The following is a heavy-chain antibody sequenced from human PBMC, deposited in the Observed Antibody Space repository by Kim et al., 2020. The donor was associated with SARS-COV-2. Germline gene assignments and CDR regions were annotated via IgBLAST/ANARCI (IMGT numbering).Heavy chain of an antibody. D-gene: IGHD4-17*01. Sequence: VKVSCKASGGTFSSYAISWVRQAPGQGLEWMGGIIPIFGTANYAQKFQGRVTITADESTSTAYMELSSLRSEDTAVYYCARPGGDYDWYFDLWGRGTLVPVSS. CDR1: GGTFSSYA. V-gene: IGHV1-69*13. J-gene: IGHJ2*01. CDR2: IIPIFGTA. CDR3: ARPGGDYDWYFDL.